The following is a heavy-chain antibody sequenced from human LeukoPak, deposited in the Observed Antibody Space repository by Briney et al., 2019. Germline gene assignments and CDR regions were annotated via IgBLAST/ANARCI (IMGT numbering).Heavy chain of an antibody. D-gene: IGHD6-13*01. Sequence: SETLSLTCTVSGGSISSYYWSWIRQPPGKGLEWIGYIYYSGSTNYNPSLKSRVTISVDTSKNQFSLKLSSVTAADTAVYYCARLYSSSEPGDYWGQGTLVTVSS. CDR3: ARLYSSSEPGDY. J-gene: IGHJ4*02. CDR2: IYYSGST. CDR1: GGSISSYY. V-gene: IGHV4-59*08.